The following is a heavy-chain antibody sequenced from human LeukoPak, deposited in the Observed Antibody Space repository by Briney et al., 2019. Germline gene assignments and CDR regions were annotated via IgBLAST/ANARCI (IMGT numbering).Heavy chain of an antibody. D-gene: IGHD4-17*01. CDR3: ARALSSNDYGDPGWFDP. CDR2: IYYSGST. V-gene: IGHV4-31*03. J-gene: IGHJ5*02. CDR1: GGSINNGDYY. Sequence: SETLSLTCTVSGGSINNGDYYWNWIRQHPGKGLEWIGYIYYSGSTYYSPSLKSRVTISIDTSKNQFSLKLRSVTAADTAVYYCARALSSNDYGDPGWFDPWGQGNLVTVSS.